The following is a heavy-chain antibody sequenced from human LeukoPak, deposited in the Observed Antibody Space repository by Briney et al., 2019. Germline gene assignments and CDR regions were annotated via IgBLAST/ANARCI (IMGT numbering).Heavy chain of an antibody. CDR3: ATSTILGVSAFDY. D-gene: IGHD3-3*01. CDR1: GYTFTSYD. V-gene: IGHV1-8*01. CDR2: MNPNSGNT. Sequence: ASVKVSCKASGYTFTSYDIDWVRQATGQGLEWIGWMNPNSGNTGYAQKFQGRVTMTRNTSISTAYMELSSLRSEDTAVYYCATSTILGVSAFDYWGQGTLVTVSS. J-gene: IGHJ4*02.